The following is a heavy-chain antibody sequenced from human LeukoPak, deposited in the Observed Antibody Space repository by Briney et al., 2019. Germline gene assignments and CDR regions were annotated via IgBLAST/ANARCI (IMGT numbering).Heavy chain of an antibody. CDR3: ARDGSSSWPFDF. V-gene: IGHV4-4*07. J-gene: IGHJ4*02. CDR2: ISTGGST. Sequence: PSETLSLTCTVSGGSMRNYFWNWVRQPAGEGLEWIGRISTGGSTDYNPPLESRLTMSVDTSKNQFSLRLSSVTAADTAVYYCARDGSSSWPFDFWGQGTLVIVSS. D-gene: IGHD6-13*01. CDR1: GGSMRNYF.